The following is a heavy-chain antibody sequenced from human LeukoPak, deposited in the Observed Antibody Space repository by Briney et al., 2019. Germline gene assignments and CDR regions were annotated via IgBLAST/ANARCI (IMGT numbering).Heavy chain of an antibody. V-gene: IGHV3-74*01. Sequence: GGSLRLSCAASGFTFSSYWMHWVRQVPGKGLVWVARINPGGSSITYADSVKGRFTISRDNAKNSLYLQMNSLRAEDTAVYYCASDILTPPFDYWGQGTLVTVSS. CDR2: INPGGSSI. D-gene: IGHD3-9*01. J-gene: IGHJ4*02. CDR1: GFTFSSYW. CDR3: ASDILTPPFDY.